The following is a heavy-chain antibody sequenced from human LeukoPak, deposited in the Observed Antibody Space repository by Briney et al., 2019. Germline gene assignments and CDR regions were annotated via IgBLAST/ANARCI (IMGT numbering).Heavy chain of an antibody. D-gene: IGHD2-2*02. CDR3: ARGVRYQLLYRYYYYGMDV. Sequence: SETLSLTCAVYGGSFSGYYWSWIRQPPGKGLEWIGEINHSGSTNYNPSLKSRVTISVDTSKNQFSLKLSSVTAADTAVYYRARGVRYQLLYRYYYYGMDVWGQGTTVTVSS. V-gene: IGHV4-34*01. CDR2: INHSGST. CDR1: GGSFSGYY. J-gene: IGHJ6*02.